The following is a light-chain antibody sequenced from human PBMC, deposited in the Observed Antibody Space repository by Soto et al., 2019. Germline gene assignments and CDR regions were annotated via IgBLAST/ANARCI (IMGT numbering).Light chain of an antibody. V-gene: IGLV1-51*01. CDR2: DNN. J-gene: IGLJ2*01. CDR1: SSNIGNNY. Sequence: QSVLKQPPSVSAAPGQKVTISCSGSSSNIGNNYVSWYQQLPGTAPKLLIYDNNKRPSGIPDRFSGSKSGTSATLGITGLQTGDEADYYCGTWDSSLSAVVFGGGTKRPS. CDR3: GTWDSSLSAVV.